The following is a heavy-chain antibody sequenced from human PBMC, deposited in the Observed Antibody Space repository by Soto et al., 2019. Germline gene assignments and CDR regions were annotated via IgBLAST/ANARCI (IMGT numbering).Heavy chain of an antibody. CDR3: ARARGIRYCSSTTCLASDY. J-gene: IGHJ4*02. D-gene: IGHD2-2*01. CDR2: INQDGSVK. CDR1: GFTFSGYW. V-gene: IGHV3-7*01. Sequence: EVQLVESGGGLVQPGGSLRLSCAASGFTFSGYWMNWVRQAPGKGLEWVANINQDGSVKYYVDSLKGRFTISRDNAENSLFLQMNRLRAEDTAVYYCARARGIRYCSSTTCLASDYWGQGTLVTVSS.